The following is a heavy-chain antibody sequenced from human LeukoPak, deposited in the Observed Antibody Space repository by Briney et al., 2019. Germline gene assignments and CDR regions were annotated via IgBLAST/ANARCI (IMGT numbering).Heavy chain of an antibody. CDR1: GFTFSSYS. V-gene: IGHV3-21*04. CDR2: ISSSSSYI. CDR3: AKDPYCSIGSCYSDN. J-gene: IGHJ4*02. D-gene: IGHD2-15*01. Sequence: GGSLRLSCAASGFTFSSYSMNWVRQAPGKGLEWVSSISSSSSYIYYADSVKGRFTISRDNSKNTLYLQMDSLRAEDTALYYCAKDPYCSIGSCYSDNWGQGTLVTVSS.